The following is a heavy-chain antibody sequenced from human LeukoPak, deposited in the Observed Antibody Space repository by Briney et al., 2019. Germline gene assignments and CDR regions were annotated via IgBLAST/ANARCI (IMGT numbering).Heavy chain of an antibody. D-gene: IGHD3-10*01. J-gene: IGHJ5*02. V-gene: IGHV3-23*01. Sequence: GGSLRLSCAASGFTFSSYAMSWVRQAPGKGLEWVSAISGSGGSTYYADSVKGRFTISRDNAKNSLYLQMNSLSADDTAVYYCARARGLGPGGWFDPWGQGTRVTVSS. CDR3: ARARGLGPGGWFDP. CDR2: ISGSGGST. CDR1: GFTFSSYA.